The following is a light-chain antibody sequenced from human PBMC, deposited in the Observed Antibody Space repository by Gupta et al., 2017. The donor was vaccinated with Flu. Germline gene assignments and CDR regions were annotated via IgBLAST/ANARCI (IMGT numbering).Light chain of an antibody. CDR2: DAS. V-gene: IGKV3-11*01. Sequence: PATLSLSPGERATLSCRASQSVSNSLAWYQQKPGQAPRLLIYDASNRATGIPARFSGSGSGTDFTLTISSLEPEDFAVYYCQQRSNWPLTFGGGTRVEIK. CDR1: QSVSNS. CDR3: QQRSNWPLT. J-gene: IGKJ4*01.